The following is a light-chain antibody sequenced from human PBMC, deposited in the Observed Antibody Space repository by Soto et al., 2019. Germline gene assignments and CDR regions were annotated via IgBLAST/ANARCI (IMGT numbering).Light chain of an antibody. V-gene: IGKV1-5*01. CDR1: QNISNW. J-gene: IGKJ2*01. CDR2: DAS. Sequence: DIQMTQSPSTLSASVGDRVTITCRARQNISNWLAWYQQRPGKAPKLLIYDASTLESWVPSSFSGSGSGTEFTLTISGLRPDDFATYYCQQYNTYSYTFGQGTKLEIK. CDR3: QQYNTYSYT.